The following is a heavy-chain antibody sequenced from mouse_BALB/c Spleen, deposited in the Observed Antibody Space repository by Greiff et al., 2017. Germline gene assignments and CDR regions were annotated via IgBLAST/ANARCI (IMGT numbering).Heavy chain of an antibody. CDR3: ARIYDGYYAMDY. Sequence: QVQLKQSGPGLVQPSQSLSITCTVSGFSLTSYGVHWVRQSPGKGLEWLGVIWGDGSTDYNSALKSRLSISKDNSKSQVFLKMNSLQTDDTARYYCARIYDGYYAMDYWGQGTSVTVPS. J-gene: IGHJ4*01. V-gene: IGHV2-4-1*01. CDR2: IWGDGST. CDR1: GFSLTSYG. D-gene: IGHD2-3*01.